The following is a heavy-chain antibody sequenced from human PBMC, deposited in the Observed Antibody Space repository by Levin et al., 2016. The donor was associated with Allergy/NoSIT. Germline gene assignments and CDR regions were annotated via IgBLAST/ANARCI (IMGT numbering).Heavy chain of an antibody. Sequence: SETLSLTCAVSGASISGTTWWSWVRQPPGKGLEWIGETYHSGTTNYNPSLKSRVTISADNSKNQFSLKMTSVTAADTAVYYCARTLSGEVIPAAHWGQGTMVIVSS. D-gene: IGHD2-2*01. CDR3: ARTLSGEVIPAAH. J-gene: IGHJ3*01. CDR2: TYHSGTT. V-gene: IGHV4-4*02. CDR1: GASISGTTW.